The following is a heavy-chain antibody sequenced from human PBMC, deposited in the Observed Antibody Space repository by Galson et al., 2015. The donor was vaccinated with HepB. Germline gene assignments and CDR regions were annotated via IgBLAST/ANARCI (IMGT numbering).Heavy chain of an antibody. CDR3: STGVASQFDY. Sequence: SVKVSCKASGYSFTGYYIHWVRQAPAQGLGWMGWINPNSGGTNYAQRFQGSVTMTRDTSITTAYMELSGLGSDDTAVYYCSTGVASQFDYWGQGTLVAVSS. D-gene: IGHD3-3*01. CDR1: GYSFTGYY. CDR2: INPNSGGT. J-gene: IGHJ4*02. V-gene: IGHV1-2*02.